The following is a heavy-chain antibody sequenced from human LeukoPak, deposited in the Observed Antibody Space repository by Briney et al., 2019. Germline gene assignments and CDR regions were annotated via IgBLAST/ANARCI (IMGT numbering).Heavy chain of an antibody. V-gene: IGHV1-2*02. J-gene: IGHJ4*02. CDR1: GYTFSDYY. Sequence: ASVKVSCEASGYTFSDYYMHWVRQAPGQGLEWMAWINSNSGATDSAQKFQGRVTLTRDTSTSTVYMELSRLRSDDTAVYYCARAPPSAPFDNWGQGTLVTVSS. CDR2: INSNSGAT. CDR3: ARAPPSAPFDN.